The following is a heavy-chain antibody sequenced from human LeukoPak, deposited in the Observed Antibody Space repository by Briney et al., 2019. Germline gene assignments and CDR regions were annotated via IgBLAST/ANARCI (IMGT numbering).Heavy chain of an antibody. D-gene: IGHD3/OR15-3a*01. Sequence: SETLSLTCTVSGGSISSYYWSWIRQPPGKGLEWIGYIYYSGSTNYNPSLKSRVTISVDTSKNQFSLKLSSVAAADTAVYYCAREGLGTIDYWGQGTLVTVSS. V-gene: IGHV4-59*01. J-gene: IGHJ4*02. CDR2: IYYSGST. CDR1: GGSISSYY. CDR3: AREGLGTIDY.